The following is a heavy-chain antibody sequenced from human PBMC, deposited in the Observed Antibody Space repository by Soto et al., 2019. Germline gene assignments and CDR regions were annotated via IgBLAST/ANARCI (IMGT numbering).Heavy chain of an antibody. V-gene: IGHV4-31*02. J-gene: IGHJ6*02. CDR3: ARSGGNSYYYGMEV. CDR1: GGSISSGGYY. D-gene: IGHD3-10*01. CDR2: IYYSANT. Sequence: QVQLQESGPGLVKPSQTLSLTCTVSGGSISSGGYYWSWIRQHPGKGLEWIGYIYYSANTHYNPSLKSRVTISADTSKNQFSLKLSSVTAADTAVYYCARSGGNSYYYGMEVWGQGTTVTVSS.